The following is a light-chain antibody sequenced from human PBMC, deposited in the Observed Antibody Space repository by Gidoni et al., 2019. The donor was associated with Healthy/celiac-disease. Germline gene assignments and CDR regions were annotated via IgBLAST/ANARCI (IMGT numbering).Light chain of an antibody. J-gene: IGKJ1*01. CDR1: QSISIY. V-gene: IGKV1-39*01. CDR2: AAS. CDR3: QQSYSTPLT. Sequence: DIQMTQSPSSLSASVGDRINITCRASQSISIYLNWYQQNPGKAPKLLIYAASSLHSGVPSRFSGSGSGKDFILTISSLQHEDFATYYCQQSYSTPLTFGQGTKVEIK.